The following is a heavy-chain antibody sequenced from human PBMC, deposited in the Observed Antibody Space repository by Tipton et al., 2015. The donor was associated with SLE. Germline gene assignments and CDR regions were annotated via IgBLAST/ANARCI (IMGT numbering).Heavy chain of an antibody. V-gene: IGHV4-39*01. J-gene: IGHJ4*02. CDR2: IYYSGST. CDR3: ARQGTGFGSGRDDY. Sequence: TLSLTCTVSGGSISSSSYYWGWIRQPPGKGLEWIGSIYYSGSTYYNLSLKSRVTISADTSKNQFSLNLSSVTVEDTAVYYCARQGTGFGSGRDDYWGQGILVTVSP. CDR1: GGSISSSSYY. D-gene: IGHD1-14*01.